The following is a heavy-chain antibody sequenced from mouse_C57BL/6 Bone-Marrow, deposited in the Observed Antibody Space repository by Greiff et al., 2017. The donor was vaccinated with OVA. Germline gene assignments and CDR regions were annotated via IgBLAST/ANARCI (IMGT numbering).Heavy chain of an antibody. D-gene: IGHD2-2*01. V-gene: IGHV1-82*01. J-gene: IGHJ3*01. CDR3: ASYGYSFAY. CDR1: GYAFSSSW. Sequence: VKLMESGPELVKPGASVKISCKASGYAFSSSWMNWVKQRPGKGLEWIGRIYPGDGDTNYNGKFKGKATLTADKSSSTAYMQLSSLTSEDSAVYFCASYGYSFAYWGQGTLVTVSA. CDR2: IYPGDGDT.